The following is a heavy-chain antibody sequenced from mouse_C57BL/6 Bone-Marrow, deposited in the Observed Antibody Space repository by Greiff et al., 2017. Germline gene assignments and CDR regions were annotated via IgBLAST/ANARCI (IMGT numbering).Heavy chain of an antibody. Sequence: QVQLKQPGAELVKPGASVKMSCKASGYTFTSYWITWVKQRPGQGLEWIGDIYPGSGSTNYNEKFKSKATLTVDTSSSTAYMQLSSLTSEDSAVYYCARQGGSGYAWFAYWGQGTLVTVSA. CDR2: IYPGSGST. CDR3: ARQGGSGYAWFAY. J-gene: IGHJ3*01. CDR1: GYTFTSYW. V-gene: IGHV1-55*01. D-gene: IGHD3-2*02.